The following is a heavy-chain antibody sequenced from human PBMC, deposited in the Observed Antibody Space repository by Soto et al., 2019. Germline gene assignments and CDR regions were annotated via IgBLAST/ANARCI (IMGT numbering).Heavy chain of an antibody. Sequence: SETLSLTCSVSGASVSSYYWSWVRQPPGKGLEWIGYIYYIGAYNYNPSLKSRVTISVDASKNQFSLKLTSVTAADTAVYYCARTPETRDWLDPWGQGTLVTVSS. V-gene: IGHV4-59*02. CDR3: ARTPETRDWLDP. CDR2: IYYIGAY. CDR1: GASVSSYY. D-gene: IGHD1-7*01. J-gene: IGHJ5*02.